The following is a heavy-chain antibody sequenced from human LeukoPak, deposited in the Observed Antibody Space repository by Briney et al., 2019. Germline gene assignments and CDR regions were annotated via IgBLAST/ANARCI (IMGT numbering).Heavy chain of an antibody. Sequence: SVKVSCKASGYTFTSYGISWVRQAPGQGLEWMGGIIPLFGTANYAQKFQGRVTVTADKSTSTAYMELSSLRSEDTAVYYCARSNTMVRGVIAHYYYYYGMDVWGKGTTVTVSS. CDR1: GYTFTSYG. J-gene: IGHJ6*04. D-gene: IGHD3-10*01. V-gene: IGHV1-69*06. CDR3: ARSNTMVRGVIAHYYYYYGMDV. CDR2: IIPLFGTA.